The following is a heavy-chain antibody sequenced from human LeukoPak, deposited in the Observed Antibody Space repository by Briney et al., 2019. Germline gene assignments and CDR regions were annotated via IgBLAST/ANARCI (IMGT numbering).Heavy chain of an antibody. D-gene: IGHD6-13*01. Sequence: ASVKVSCKASGYTFTDYAMNWVRQAPGQGLEWMGWINTNTGNPMYAQGFTGRFVFSLDISVTTAYLQISSLKAEDTAVYYCARAYSINWNRWFDPWGQGTLVTVSS. CDR2: INTNTGNP. CDR3: ARAYSINWNRWFDP. J-gene: IGHJ5*02. CDR1: GYTFTDYA. V-gene: IGHV7-4-1*02.